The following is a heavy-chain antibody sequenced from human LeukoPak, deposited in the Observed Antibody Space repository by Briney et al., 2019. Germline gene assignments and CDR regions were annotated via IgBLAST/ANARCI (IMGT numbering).Heavy chain of an antibody. Sequence: SETLSLTCAVYGGSFSGYYWSWIRQPPGKGLEWIGEINHSGSTNYNPSLKSRVTISVDTSKNQFSLKLSSVTAADTAVYYCAREKVGRYYYYYGTDVWGQGTTVTVSS. V-gene: IGHV4-34*01. CDR3: AREKVGRYYYYYGTDV. D-gene: IGHD1-26*01. CDR2: INHSGST. CDR1: GGSFSGYY. J-gene: IGHJ6*02.